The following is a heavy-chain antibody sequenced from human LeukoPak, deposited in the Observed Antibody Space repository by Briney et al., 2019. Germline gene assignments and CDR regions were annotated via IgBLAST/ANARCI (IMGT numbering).Heavy chain of an antibody. Sequence: SQTLSLTCAISGDSVSSNSAAWNWIRQSPSRGLEWLGRTYYRSKWYNDYAVCVKSRITINPDTSKNQFSLQLNSVTPEDTAVYYCARDIPGIDGRVDYYYGMDVWGQGTTVTVSS. CDR3: ARDIPGIDGRVDYYYGMDV. V-gene: IGHV6-1*01. J-gene: IGHJ6*02. D-gene: IGHD6-13*01. CDR2: TYYRSKWYN. CDR1: GDSVSSNSAA.